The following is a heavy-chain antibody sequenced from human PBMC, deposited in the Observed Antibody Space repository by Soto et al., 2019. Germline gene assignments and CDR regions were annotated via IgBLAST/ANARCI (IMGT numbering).Heavy chain of an antibody. V-gene: IGHV1-69*06. Sequence: GASVKVSCKASGGTFSSYAISWVRQAPGQGLEWMGGIIPIFGTANYAQKFQGRVTITADKSTSTAYMELSSLRSEDTAVYYCALGFWSGYYRSKEPVTPLDYWGQGTLVTVSS. CDR1: GGTFSSYA. J-gene: IGHJ4*02. D-gene: IGHD3-3*01. CDR3: ALGFWSGYYRSKEPVTPLDY. CDR2: IIPIFGTA.